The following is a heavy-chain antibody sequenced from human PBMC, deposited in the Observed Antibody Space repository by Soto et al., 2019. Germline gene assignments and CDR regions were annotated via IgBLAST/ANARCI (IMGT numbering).Heavy chain of an antibody. CDR3: AKDGLKLVRLYPRGYYFDY. D-gene: IGHD6-13*01. V-gene: IGHV3-23*01. CDR1: GFTFSSYA. CDR2: ISGSGGST. J-gene: IGHJ4*02. Sequence: GGSLRLSCAASGFTFSSYAMSWVRQAPGKGLEWVSAISGSGGSTYYADSVKGRFTISRDNSKNTLYLQMNSLRAEDTAVYYCAKDGLKLVRLYPRGYYFDYWGQGTLVTVSS.